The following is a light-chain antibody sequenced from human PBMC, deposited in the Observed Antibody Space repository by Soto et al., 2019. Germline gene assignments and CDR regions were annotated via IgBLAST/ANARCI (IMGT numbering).Light chain of an antibody. J-gene: IGKJ2*01. CDR1: QSINRW. V-gene: IGKV1-5*03. CDR3: QQYSTYPYI. Sequence: DIQMTQPPSTLSASVGDRVTITCRASQSINRWLAWYQQKPGKAPKLLIYKASTLESGVPSRFSGGGLGTEFSLNITSLQPDDFETYYCQQYSTYPYIFGQGTKVDIK. CDR2: KAS.